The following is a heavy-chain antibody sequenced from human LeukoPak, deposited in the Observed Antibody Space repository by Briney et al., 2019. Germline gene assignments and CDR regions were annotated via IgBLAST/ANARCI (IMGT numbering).Heavy chain of an antibody. D-gene: IGHD2-15*01. CDR2: IYTSGST. J-gene: IGHJ4*02. V-gene: IGHV4-4*07. CDR3: ARDDCSGGSCRPH. Sequence: SETLSLTCTVSGGSISSYYWSWIRQPAGKGLEWIGRIYTSGSTNYNPSLKSRVTMSVDKSKNQFSLKLSSVTAADTAVYYCARDDCSGGSCRPHWGQGTLVTVSS. CDR1: GGSISSYY.